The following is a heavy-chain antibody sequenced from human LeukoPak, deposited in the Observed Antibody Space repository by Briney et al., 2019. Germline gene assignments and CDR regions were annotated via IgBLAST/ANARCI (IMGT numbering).Heavy chain of an antibody. J-gene: IGHJ4*02. D-gene: IGHD6-19*01. V-gene: IGHV3-23*01. CDR2: ISGTDGSR. Sequence: GGSLRLSCAASGFTFSSNDMSWVRQAPGKGLEWVSGISGTDGSRSYADSVKGRFTISRDNSKNTLFLQMSSLRAEDTAVYYCAKVSSGWYDFPPYYFDYWGQGTLVTVSS. CDR1: GFTFSSND. CDR3: AKVSSGWYDFPPYYFDY.